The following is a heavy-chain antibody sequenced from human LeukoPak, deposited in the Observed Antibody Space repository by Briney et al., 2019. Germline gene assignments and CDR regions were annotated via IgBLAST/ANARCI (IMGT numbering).Heavy chain of an antibody. V-gene: IGHV4-59*01. D-gene: IGHD6-19*01. CDR3: ARGIFSGGWDSCFDY. J-gene: IGHJ4*02. CDR2: IYYSGST. CDR1: GGSLSSYY. Sequence: SETLSLTCTVSGGSLSSYYWSWLRQPPGKGLEWVGYIYYSGSTNYNPSLKSRVTISVDTSKNQFSLKLSSVTAADTAVYYCARGIFSGGWDSCFDYWGQGTLVTVSS.